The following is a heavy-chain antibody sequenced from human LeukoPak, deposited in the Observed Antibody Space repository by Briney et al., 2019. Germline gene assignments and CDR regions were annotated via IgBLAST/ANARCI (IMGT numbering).Heavy chain of an antibody. J-gene: IGHJ5*02. CDR2: ISGSGGST. Sequence: GGTLRLSCAASGFTFSSYGMSWVRQAPGKGLEWVSAISGSGGSTYYADSVKGRFTISRDNSKNTLCLQMNSLRAEDTAVYYCAKHQDPGGYPGGFDPWGQGTLVTVSS. V-gene: IGHV3-23*01. CDR1: GFTFSSYG. D-gene: IGHD5-18*01. CDR3: AKHQDPGGYPGGFDP.